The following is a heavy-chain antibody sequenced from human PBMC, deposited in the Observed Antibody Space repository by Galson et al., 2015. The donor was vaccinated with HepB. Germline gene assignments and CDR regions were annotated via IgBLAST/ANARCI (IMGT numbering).Heavy chain of an antibody. CDR3: AREENNWNPLYYGMDV. V-gene: IGHV4-61*02. J-gene: IGHJ6*02. CDR2: IYTSGST. CDR1: GGSISSGSYY. D-gene: IGHD1-20*01. Sequence: TLSLTCTVSGGSISSGSYYWSWIRQPAGKGLEWIGRIYTSGSTNYNPSLKSRVTISVDTSKNQFSLKLSSVTAADTAVYYCAREENNWNPLYYGMDVWGQGTTVTVSS.